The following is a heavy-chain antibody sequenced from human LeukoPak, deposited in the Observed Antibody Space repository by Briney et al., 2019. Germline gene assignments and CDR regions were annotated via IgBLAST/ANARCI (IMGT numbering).Heavy chain of an antibody. CDR1: GGSISSYY. D-gene: IGHD3/OR15-3a*01. V-gene: IGHV4-59*08. Sequence: SETLSLTCTVSGGSISSYYWSWIRQPPGKGLEWIGYIYYSGSTNYNPSLKSRVTISEDTSKNQFSLRLTSVTAADTAVYYCARQTGSGLFILPGGQGTLVTVSS. CDR2: IYYSGST. CDR3: ARQTGSGLFILP. J-gene: IGHJ4*02.